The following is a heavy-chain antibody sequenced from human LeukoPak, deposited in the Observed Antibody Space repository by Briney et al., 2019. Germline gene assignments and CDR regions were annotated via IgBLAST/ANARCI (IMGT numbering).Heavy chain of an antibody. J-gene: IGHJ4*02. V-gene: IGHV4-31*03. Sequence: SENPSPPRTVFCGYFNRGGYYWGWIRQPPGKGLGWIGNIYYSGSTYYNASLKSRVTISVDTSKNQFSLKLSSVTAADTAVYYCARDDSSGYWRCWGQGTLVTVSS. CDR3: ARDDSSGYWRC. D-gene: IGHD3-22*01. CDR1: CGYFNRGGYY. CDR2: IYYSGST.